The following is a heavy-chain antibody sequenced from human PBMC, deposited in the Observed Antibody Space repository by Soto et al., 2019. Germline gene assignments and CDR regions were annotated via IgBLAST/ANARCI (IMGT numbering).Heavy chain of an antibody. CDR3: ARVGYCSSTSCFVRYNWFDP. D-gene: IGHD2-2*01. CDR2: ISAYNGNT. V-gene: IGHV1-18*01. Sequence: GASVKVSCKASCYTFTSYGISWVRQAPGQGVERKGWISAYNGNTNYAQKLQGRVTMTTDTSTSTAYMELRSLRSDDTAVYYCARVGYCSSTSCFVRYNWFDPWGQGTLVTVS. CDR1: CYTFTSYG. J-gene: IGHJ5*02.